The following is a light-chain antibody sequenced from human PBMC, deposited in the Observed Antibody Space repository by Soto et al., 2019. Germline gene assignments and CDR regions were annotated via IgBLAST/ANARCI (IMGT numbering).Light chain of an antibody. Sequence: QSVLTQPPSVSGAPGQRVTISCTGNSSNIGAGYDVHWYQQLPGTAPKLLIFGDFNRPSGVPDRFSGSKSGTSASLAITGLQAEDEADYYCQSYDNSLLWVFGGGTKLTVL. V-gene: IGLV1-40*01. J-gene: IGLJ3*02. CDR2: GDF. CDR3: QSYDNSLLWV. CDR1: SSNIGAGYD.